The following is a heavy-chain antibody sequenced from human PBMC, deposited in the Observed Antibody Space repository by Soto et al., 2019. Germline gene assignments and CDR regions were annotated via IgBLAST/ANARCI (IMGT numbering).Heavy chain of an antibody. J-gene: IGHJ6*02. V-gene: IGHV1-46*01. CDR2: INPSGGST. Sequence: ASVKVSCKASGYTFTSYYMHWVRQAPGQGLEWMGIINPSGGSTSYAQKFQGRVTMTRDTSTSTVYMELSSLRSEDTDVYSCAGAAAAFGGPLITWDYYYGMDVWGQGT. D-gene: IGHD7-27*01. CDR3: AGAAAAFGGPLITWDYYYGMDV. CDR1: GYTFTSYY.